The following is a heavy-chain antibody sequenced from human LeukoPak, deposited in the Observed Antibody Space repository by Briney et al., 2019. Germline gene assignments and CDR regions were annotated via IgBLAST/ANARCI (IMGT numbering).Heavy chain of an antibody. V-gene: IGHV1-8*01. CDR3: ARGKRARASSSSYYYYMDV. Sequence: ASVKVSCKASGYTFTSYDINWVRQATGQGLEWMGWMNPNSGNTGYAQKFQGRVTMTRNTSISTAYMELSSLRSEDTAVYYCARGKRARASSSSYYYYMDVWGKGTTVTVSS. D-gene: IGHD6-6*01. CDR2: MNPNSGNT. CDR1: GYTFTSYD. J-gene: IGHJ6*03.